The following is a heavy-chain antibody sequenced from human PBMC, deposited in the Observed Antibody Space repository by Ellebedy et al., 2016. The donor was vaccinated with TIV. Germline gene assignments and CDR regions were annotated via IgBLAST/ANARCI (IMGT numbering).Heavy chain of an antibody. J-gene: IGHJ6*02. CDR3: AHRDDILTGYYFGDYYYGMDV. CDR2: IYWDDDK. CDR1: GFSLSTSGVG. D-gene: IGHD3-9*01. Sequence: SGPTLVKPTQTLTLTCTFSGFSLSTSGVGVGWIRQPPGKALEWLALIYWDDDKRYSPSLKSRLTITKDTSKNQVVLTMTNMDPVDTATYYCAHRDDILTGYYFGDYYYGMDVWGQGTTVTVSS. V-gene: IGHV2-5*02.